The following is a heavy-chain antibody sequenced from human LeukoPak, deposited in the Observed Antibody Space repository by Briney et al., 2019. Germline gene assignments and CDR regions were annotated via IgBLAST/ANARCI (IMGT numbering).Heavy chain of an antibody. CDR2: INSNSVGT. V-gene: IGHV1-2*02. CDR1: GYTFTGYY. Sequence: AASVKDSCKASGYTFTGYYMHWVRPAPGQGLEWMGWINSNSVGTHYAQKFQGRVTMTRDTSISTPYMDLSSPRSHDTPLYYCVIGSSCYWGKGTLVTVSS. J-gene: IGHJ4*02. D-gene: IGHD1-1*01. CDR3: VIGSSCY.